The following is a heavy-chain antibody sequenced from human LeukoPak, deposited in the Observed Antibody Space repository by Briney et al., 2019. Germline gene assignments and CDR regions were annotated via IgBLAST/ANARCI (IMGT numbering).Heavy chain of an antibody. CDR2: IIPMLGKT. CDR1: GGTFNRYG. D-gene: IGHD3-3*01. V-gene: IGHV1-69*10. Sequence: SVKVSCKASGGTFNRYGISWVREAPGQGLEWMGGIIPMLGKTKYAQKFQGRVTITADKSTGTAYMEMSSLRSEDTAVYYCAKDQAIFGVVLSWGQGTLVTVSS. J-gene: IGHJ5*02. CDR3: AKDQAIFGVVLS.